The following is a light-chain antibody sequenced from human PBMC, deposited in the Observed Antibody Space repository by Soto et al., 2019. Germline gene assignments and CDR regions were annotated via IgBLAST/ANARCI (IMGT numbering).Light chain of an antibody. CDR2: DVS. CDR1: SSDVGGYNY. J-gene: IGLJ2*01. V-gene: IGLV2-14*01. CDR3: SSYTSSSIL. Sequence: QSALTQPASVSGSPGQSITISCTGTSSDVGGYNYVSWYQQHPGKAPKLMIYDVSNRPSGVSNRFSGSKSGNTASLTISGLQAEAESDYYCSSYTSSSILFGGGTQLTVL.